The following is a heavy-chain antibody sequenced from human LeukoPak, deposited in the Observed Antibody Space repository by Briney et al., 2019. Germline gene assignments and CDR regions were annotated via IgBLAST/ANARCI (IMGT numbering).Heavy chain of an antibody. Sequence: SETLSLTCTVSGVSITTYYWSWIRQPPGKGLEWIGYIYHSGSTNYNPSLKSRVTISVDTSKNEFSLKLTSVTAADTAVYYCARGSYGSGSYYPWDYWGQGTLVTVSS. CDR1: GVSITTYY. V-gene: IGHV4-59*13. CDR2: IYHSGST. CDR3: ARGSYGSGSYYPWDY. J-gene: IGHJ4*02. D-gene: IGHD3-10*01.